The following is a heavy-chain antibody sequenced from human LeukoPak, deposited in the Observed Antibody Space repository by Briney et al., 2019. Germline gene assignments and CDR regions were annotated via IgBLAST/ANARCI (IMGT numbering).Heavy chain of an antibody. Sequence: GGSLRLSCAASGFTFCSYSMNWVRQAPGKGLEWVSSISSSSSYIYYAASVKGRFTICRDKAKDSLYLQMNSLSAEDTAVYYCASEDYGDYWGQGTLVTVSS. CDR2: ISSSSSYI. V-gene: IGHV3-21*01. CDR3: ASEDYGDY. J-gene: IGHJ4*02. CDR1: GFTFCSYS.